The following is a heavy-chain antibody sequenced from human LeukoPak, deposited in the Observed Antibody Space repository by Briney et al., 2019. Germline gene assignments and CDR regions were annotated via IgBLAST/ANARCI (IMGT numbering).Heavy chain of an antibody. D-gene: IGHD5-18*01. J-gene: IGHJ4*02. Sequence: PGGSLRLSCAASGFTFSSYSMNWVRQAPGKGLEWVSSISSSSSYIYYADSVKGRSTISRDNAKNSLYLQMNSLRAEDTAVYYCATSIGDTAMALPEEYHFDYWGQGTLVTVSS. V-gene: IGHV3-21*01. CDR2: ISSSSSYI. CDR1: GFTFSSYS. CDR3: ATSIGDTAMALPEEYHFDY.